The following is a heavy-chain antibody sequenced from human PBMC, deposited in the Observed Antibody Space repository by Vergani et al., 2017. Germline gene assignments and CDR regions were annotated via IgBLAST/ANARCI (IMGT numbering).Heavy chain of an antibody. V-gene: IGHV4-31*03. D-gene: IGHD2-8*01. J-gene: IGHJ6*03. CDR2: IYYSGST. CDR3: ARAWGYCTNGVCRKGDYYYYYYMDV. Sequence: QVQLQESGPGLVKPSQTLSLTCTVSGGSISSGGYYWSWIRQHPGKGLEWIGYIYYSGSTYYNPSLKSRVTISVDTSKNQFSLKLSSVTAADTAVYYCARAWGYCTNGVCRKGDYYYYYYMDVWGKGTTVTVSS. CDR1: GGSISSGGYY.